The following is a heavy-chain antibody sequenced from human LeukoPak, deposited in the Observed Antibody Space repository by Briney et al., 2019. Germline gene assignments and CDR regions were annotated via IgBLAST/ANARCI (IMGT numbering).Heavy chain of an antibody. V-gene: IGHV3-48*01. CDR1: GFPFSSYS. CDR3: VRVKGTYFDF. D-gene: IGHD1-1*01. J-gene: IGHJ4*02. Sequence: PGGSLRLSCAASGFPFSSYSMNWVRQAPGKGLEWVSYISASGSNIYYLDSVKGRFTVSRDNAMNSLFLQMDRPRAEDTAVYYCVRVKGTYFDFWAREPWSPSPQ. CDR2: ISASGSNI.